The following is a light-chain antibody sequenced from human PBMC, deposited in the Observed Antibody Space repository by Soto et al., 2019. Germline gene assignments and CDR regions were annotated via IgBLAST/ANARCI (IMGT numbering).Light chain of an antibody. CDR3: CSYAGSYTSYV. CDR2: DVS. Sequence: QSALSQPSSILGPPGQSVTISCTGTSSDVGGYNYVSWYQQHPGKAPKLMIYDVSKRPSGVPDRFSGSKSGNTASLTISGLQAEDEADYYCCSYAGSYTSYVFGNGTKVTVL. CDR1: SSDVGGYNY. J-gene: IGLJ1*01. V-gene: IGLV2-11*01.